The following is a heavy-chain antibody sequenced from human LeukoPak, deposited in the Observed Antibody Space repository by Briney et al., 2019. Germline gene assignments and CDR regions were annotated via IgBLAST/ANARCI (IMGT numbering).Heavy chain of an antibody. V-gene: IGHV4-59*08. D-gene: IGHD6-25*01. CDR1: GGSISSYY. J-gene: IGHJ3*02. CDR2: IYNSGST. CDR3: ARSAIDAFDI. Sequence: SETLSLTCTVSGGSISSYYWSWIRQPPGKGLECIGYIYNSGSTNYNPSLKSRVSISVDTSKDQFSLKLSSVTAADTAVYYCARSAIDAFDIWGQGTMVTVSS.